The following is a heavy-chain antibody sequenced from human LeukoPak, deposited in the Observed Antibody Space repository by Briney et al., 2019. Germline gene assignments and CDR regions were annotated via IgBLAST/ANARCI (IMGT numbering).Heavy chain of an antibody. CDR3: AKDRGRSWEYGDYGGDY. Sequence: PGGSLRLSCAASGFTFSSYAMSWVRQAPGKGLEWVSAISGSGGSTYYADSVKGRFTISRDNSKNTLYLQMNSLRAEDTAVYYCAKDRGRSWEYGDYGGDYWGQGTLVTVSS. V-gene: IGHV3-23*01. D-gene: IGHD4-17*01. CDR2: ISGSGGST. CDR1: GFTFSSYA. J-gene: IGHJ4*02.